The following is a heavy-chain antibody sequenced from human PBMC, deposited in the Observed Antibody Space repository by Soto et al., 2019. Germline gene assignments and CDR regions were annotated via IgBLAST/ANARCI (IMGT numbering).Heavy chain of an antibody. J-gene: IGHJ6*02. CDR2: IYYSGST. CDR1: GGSVSSGSYY. V-gene: IGHV4-61*01. Sequence: QVQLQESGPGLVKPSETLSLTCTVSGGSVSSGSYYWSWIRQPPGKGLEWIGYIYYSGSTNYNPSLKSRVTISVDTSKNQFSLKLSSVTAADTAVYYCARGIEGWYQGRYYYGMDVWGPGNTVTVSS. D-gene: IGHD6-19*01. CDR3: ARGIEGWYQGRYYYGMDV.